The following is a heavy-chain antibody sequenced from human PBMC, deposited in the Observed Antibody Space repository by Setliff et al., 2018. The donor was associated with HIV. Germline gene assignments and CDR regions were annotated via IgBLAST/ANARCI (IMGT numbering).Heavy chain of an antibody. V-gene: IGHV3-30*18. CDR2: ISQDASKD. CDR3: AKSSFRFFEDLSDWYFDL. CDR1: GFTVSSYY. J-gene: IGHJ2*01. D-gene: IGHD3-16*02. Sequence: AGGSLRLSCAASGFTVSSYYMTWVRQAPGKGLEWVAVISQDASKDYYADSVKGRFTISKDNSKNTVFLQMNNLRVEDTALYYCAKSSFRFFEDLSDWYFDLWGRGTLVTVSS.